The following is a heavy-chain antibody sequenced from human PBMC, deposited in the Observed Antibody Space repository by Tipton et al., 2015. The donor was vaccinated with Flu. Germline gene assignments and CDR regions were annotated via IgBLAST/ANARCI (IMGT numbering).Heavy chain of an antibody. CDR1: GYSISRGYY. CDR3: ARAPRAVADFHRYGVDP. J-gene: IGHJ6*02. Sequence: GLVKPSETLSLTCAVSGYSISRGYYWGWIRQPPGKGLKWIGSIYNSGSTHYNPSLKSRVTISADTAKNQFSMRLSSVTAADTAVYYCARAPRAVADFHRYGVDPWGQVATVTDSS. D-gene: IGHD6-19*01. CDR2: IYNSGST. V-gene: IGHV4-38-2*01.